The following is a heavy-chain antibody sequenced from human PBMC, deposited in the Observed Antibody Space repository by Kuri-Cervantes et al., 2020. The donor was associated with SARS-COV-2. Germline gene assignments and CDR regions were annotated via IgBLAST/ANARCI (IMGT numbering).Heavy chain of an antibody. Sequence: GESLKISCAASGFTFSSYWMSWVRQAPGKGREWVANIKQDGSEKYYVDSEKGRFTISRDNAKNSLYLQMNSLRAEDTAVYYCARDMKAIVVGPAAKNSPFDYWAQGTLVTFPS. V-gene: IGHV3-7*03. CDR1: GFTFSSYW. CDR2: IKQDGSEK. J-gene: IGHJ4*02. CDR3: ARDMKAIVVGPAAKNSPFDY. D-gene: IGHD2-2*01.